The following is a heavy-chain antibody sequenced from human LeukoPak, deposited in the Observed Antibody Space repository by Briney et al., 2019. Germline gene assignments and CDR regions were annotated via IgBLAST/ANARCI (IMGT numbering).Heavy chain of an antibody. Sequence: AVEVSFQASGGPFSSYAISWERRAPGQGSGWKGRIIPILGIANYAQKFQGRVTITADKSTSTAYMELSSLRSEDTAVYYCAREGWDLTTVVPGTPHYFDYWGQGTPVTVSS. V-gene: IGHV1-69*04. J-gene: IGHJ4*02. D-gene: IGHD4-23*01. CDR2: IIPILGIA. CDR3: AREGWDLTTVVPGTPHYFDY. CDR1: GGPFSSYA.